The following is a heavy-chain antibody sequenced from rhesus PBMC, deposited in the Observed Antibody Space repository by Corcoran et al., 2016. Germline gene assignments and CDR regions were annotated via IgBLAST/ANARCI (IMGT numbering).Heavy chain of an antibody. V-gene: IGHV3S43*01. Sequence: EVQLVESGGGLVQPGGSLRPSCAAPGFTSGNSDLIWIRQAPGKGLEWVSYISSGGSIYYSDSVKGRFTISRDNAKNTLYLQMSSLRVEDTAVYYCAKTEREAFDFWGQGLRVTVSS. CDR3: AKTEREAFDF. CDR1: GFTSGNSD. CDR2: ISSGGSI. D-gene: IGHD1-44*02. J-gene: IGHJ3*01.